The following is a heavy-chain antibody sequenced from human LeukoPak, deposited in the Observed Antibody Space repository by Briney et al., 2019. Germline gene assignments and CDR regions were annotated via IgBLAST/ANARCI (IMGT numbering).Heavy chain of an antibody. CDR1: GGSISSISNY. CDR3: ARDKLDIVIVPGRESSFYYYYYMDV. D-gene: IGHD2-2*03. CDR2: IYYTGST. J-gene: IGHJ6*03. V-gene: IGHV4-39*07. Sequence: PSETLSLTCTVSGGSISSISNYWGWIRQPPGKGLEWIGSIYYTGSTYNNPSLKSRVTLSIDTSKNQFSLKLSSVTAADTAVYYCARDKLDIVIVPGRESSFYYYYYMDVWGKGTTVTISS.